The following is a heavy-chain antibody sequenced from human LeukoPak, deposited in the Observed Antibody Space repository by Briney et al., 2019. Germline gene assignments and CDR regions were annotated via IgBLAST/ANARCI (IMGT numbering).Heavy chain of an antibody. CDR2: ISGSGGST. J-gene: IGHJ4*02. D-gene: IGHD6-19*01. CDR1: GFTFSSYA. V-gene: IGHV3-23*01. CDR3: ARASKGVAGTLDY. Sequence: TGGSLRLSCAASGFTFSSYAMSWVRQAPGKGLEWVSAISGSGGSTYYADSVKGRFTISRDNSKNTLYLQMNSLRAEDTAVYYCARASKGVAGTLDYWGQGTLVTVSS.